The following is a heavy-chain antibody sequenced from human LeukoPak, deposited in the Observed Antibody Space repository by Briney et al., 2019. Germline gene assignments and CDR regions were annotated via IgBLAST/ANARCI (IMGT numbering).Heavy chain of an antibody. CDR3: ARDGGRNNDY. Sequence: GGSLRLSCAAFGFTFDDYAMHWVRQAPGKGLEWVSGISWNSGSIGYADSVKGRFTISKDNAKNSLYLQMNSLRAEDTAVYYCARDGGRNNDYWGQGILVTVSS. CDR1: GFTFDDYA. V-gene: IGHV3-9*01. CDR2: ISWNSGSI. J-gene: IGHJ4*02.